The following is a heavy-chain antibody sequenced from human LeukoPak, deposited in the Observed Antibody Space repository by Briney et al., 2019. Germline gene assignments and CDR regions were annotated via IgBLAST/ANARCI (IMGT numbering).Heavy chain of an antibody. Sequence: SETLSLTCTVSGGSISSGDYYWSWIRQHPGKGLEWIGYIYYSGSTYYNPSLKSRVTISVDTSKNQFSLKLSSVTAADTAVYYCARGNAQYDAFDIWGQGTMVTVSS. D-gene: IGHD4-11*01. CDR1: GGSISSGDYY. V-gene: IGHV4-31*03. CDR2: IYYSGST. J-gene: IGHJ3*02. CDR3: ARGNAQYDAFDI.